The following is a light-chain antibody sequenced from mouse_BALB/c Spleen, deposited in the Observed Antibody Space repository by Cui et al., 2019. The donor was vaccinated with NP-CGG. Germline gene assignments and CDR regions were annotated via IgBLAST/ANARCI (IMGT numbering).Light chain of an antibody. V-gene: IGLV1*01. Sequence: QAVVTPASALTTSPGETVTLTCRSSTGAVTTSTYANWVQEKPDHLFTGLIGGTNNRPPGVPARFSGSLIGDKAALTITGAQTEDEAIYFCALWYSNHWVFGGGTKLTVL. CDR1: TGAVTTSTY. CDR3: ALWYSNHWV. J-gene: IGLJ1*01. CDR2: GTN.